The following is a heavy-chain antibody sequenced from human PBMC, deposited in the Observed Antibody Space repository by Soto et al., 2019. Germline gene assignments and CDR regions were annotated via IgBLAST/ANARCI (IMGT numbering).Heavy chain of an antibody. V-gene: IGHV4-39*01. CDR3: ARHKPLFYGDYPMYTWFDP. Sequence: SETLSLTCTVSGGSISSSSYYWGWIRRPPGKGLEWIGSIYYSGSTYYNTSLKSRVTISVDTSKNQFSLKLSSVTAADTAVYYCARHKPLFYGDYPMYTWFDPCGQGNLVSVSS. CDR1: GGSISSSSYY. D-gene: IGHD4-17*01. J-gene: IGHJ5*02. CDR2: IYYSGST.